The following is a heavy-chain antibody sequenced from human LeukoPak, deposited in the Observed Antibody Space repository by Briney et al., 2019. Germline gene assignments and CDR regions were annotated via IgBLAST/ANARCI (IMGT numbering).Heavy chain of an antibody. V-gene: IGHV4-30-4*01. D-gene: IGHD3-22*01. CDR3: ASTPQYYYDSSGYPNWYFDL. CDR2: IYYSGST. J-gene: IGHJ2*01. CDR1: GGSISSGDYY. Sequence: SGTLSLTCTVSGGSISSGDYYWSWIRQPPGKGLEWIGYIYYSGSTYYNPSLKSRVTISVDTSKNQFSLKLSSVTAADTAVYYCASTPQYYYDSSGYPNWYFDLWGRGTLVTVSS.